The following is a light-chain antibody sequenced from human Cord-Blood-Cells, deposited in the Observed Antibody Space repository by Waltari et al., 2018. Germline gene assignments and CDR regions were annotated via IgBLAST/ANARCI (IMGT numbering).Light chain of an antibody. J-gene: IGLJ3*02. CDR2: EVI. CDR1: SSDVGFYNL. V-gene: IGLV2-23*02. Sequence: QSALTQPASVSGSTGQSITISCTGTSSDVGFYNLVSWYQQHPDKAPKLMVYEVIERPSGVSTRFSVSKSGNTASLTISGLQAEDEADYYCCSYAGRNIWVFGGGTKVTVL. CDR3: CSYAGRNIWV.